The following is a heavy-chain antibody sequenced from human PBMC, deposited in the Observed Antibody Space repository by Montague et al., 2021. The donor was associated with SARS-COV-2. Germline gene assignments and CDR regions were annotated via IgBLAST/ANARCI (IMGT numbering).Heavy chain of an antibody. J-gene: IGHJ4*02. CDR1: GDSVWSNTAA. CDR3: VRDTGSAQAGFDA. CDR2: TNYRSKWTS. Sequence: CAISGDSVWSNTAAWNWIRQSPSGGLERLGRTNYRSKWTSDCATSVEGRISIDPDTSKNQFFLHLRSVTPEDTGVYYCVRDTGSAQAGFDAWGQGTLVTVSS. D-gene: IGHD4-17*01. V-gene: IGHV6-1*01.